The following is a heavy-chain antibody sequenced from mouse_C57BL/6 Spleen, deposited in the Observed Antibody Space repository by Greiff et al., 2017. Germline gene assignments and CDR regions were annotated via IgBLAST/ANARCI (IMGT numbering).Heavy chain of an antibody. CDR1: GYTFTGSW. CDR2: ILLGSGST. J-gene: IGHJ4*01. Sequence: QVLLKQSGAELMKPGASVMLSCKVTGYTFTGSWIAWVKLRPGPGLEWLGEILLGSGSTIYNEKFKGKATFTADTSSNTAYMQLSSLTTEDSAIYYCARSVYDYDVGYAMDYWGQGTSVTVSS. CDR3: ARSVYDYDVGYAMDY. V-gene: IGHV1-9*01. D-gene: IGHD2-4*01.